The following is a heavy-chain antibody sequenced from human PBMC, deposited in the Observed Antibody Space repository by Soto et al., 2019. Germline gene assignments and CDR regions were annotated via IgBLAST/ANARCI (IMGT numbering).Heavy chain of an antibody. V-gene: IGHV3-74*01. CDR1: GFTFSSYW. CDR3: VRSSLVVAAATREDY. J-gene: IGHJ4*02. Sequence: EVQLVESGGGLVQPGGSLRLSCAASGFTFSSYWMHWVRQAPGKGLVWVSRINSDGSSTSYADSVKGRFTISRDNATNTLYLQMNSLRVEDTAVYYCVRSSLVVAAATREDYWGQGTLVTVSS. D-gene: IGHD2-15*01. CDR2: INSDGSST.